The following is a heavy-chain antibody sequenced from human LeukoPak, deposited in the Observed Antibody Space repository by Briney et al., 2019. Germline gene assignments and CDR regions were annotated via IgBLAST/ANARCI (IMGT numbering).Heavy chain of an antibody. CDR2: TKQDGSEK. D-gene: IGHD2-15*01. Sequence: QPGGSLRLSSAASGFTFSSYWMTWVRQAPGKGLEWVANTKQDGSEKYYVDSVKGRFTIFRDNAKNSLYLQMNSLRAEDTAVYYCARVLDSSSSRYQAFPYWGQGTLVAVSS. J-gene: IGHJ4*02. CDR3: ARVLDSSSSRYQAFPY. V-gene: IGHV3-7*01. CDR1: GFTFSSYW.